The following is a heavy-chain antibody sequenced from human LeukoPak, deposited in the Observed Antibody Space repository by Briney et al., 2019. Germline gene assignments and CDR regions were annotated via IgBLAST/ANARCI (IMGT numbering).Heavy chain of an antibody. CDR3: ARVTVRDYYYYYMDV. J-gene: IGHJ6*03. D-gene: IGHD4-17*01. V-gene: IGHV4-39*07. Sequence: SETLSLTCTVSGGSISSRSYYWGWIRQPPGKGLEWIGSIYYSGSTYYNPSLKSRVTISVDTSKNQFSLKLSSVTAADTAVYYCARVTVRDYYYYYMDVWGKGTTVTVSS. CDR1: GGSISSRSYY. CDR2: IYYSGST.